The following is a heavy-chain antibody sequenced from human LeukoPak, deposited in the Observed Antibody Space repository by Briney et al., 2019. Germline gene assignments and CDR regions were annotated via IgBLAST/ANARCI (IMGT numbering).Heavy chain of an antibody. Sequence: PGGSLRLSCAAPTFTFSNYGMSWVRQAPGKGLEWVSGISGSGGTTYYADSVKGRFTISRVNSKNTLYLQMNSLRAEDTAVYYCAKENYGDSTGGRFQHWGQGTLVTVSS. D-gene: IGHD4-17*01. CDR3: AKENYGDSTGGRFQH. CDR2: ISGSGGTT. J-gene: IGHJ1*01. V-gene: IGHV3-23*01. CDR1: TFTFSNYG.